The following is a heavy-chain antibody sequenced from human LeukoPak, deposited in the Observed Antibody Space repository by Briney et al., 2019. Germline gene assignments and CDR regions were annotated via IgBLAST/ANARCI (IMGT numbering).Heavy chain of an antibody. CDR2: IIPILGIA. Sequence: SVKVSCKASGGTFSSYTISWVRQAPGQGLEWMGRIIPILGIANYAQKFQGRVTITTDESTSTAYMELSSLRSEDTAVYYCARDNGYWFDPWGQGTLVTVSS. J-gene: IGHJ5*02. CDR1: GGTFSSYT. D-gene: IGHD2-8*01. V-gene: IGHV1-69*16. CDR3: ARDNGYWFDP.